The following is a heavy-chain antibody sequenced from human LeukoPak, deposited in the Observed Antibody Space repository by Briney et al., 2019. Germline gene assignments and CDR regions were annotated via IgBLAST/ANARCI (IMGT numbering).Heavy chain of an antibody. CDR3: ARSTYSYVYYFDY. V-gene: IGHV1-69*04. D-gene: IGHD5-18*01. J-gene: IGHJ4*02. Sequence: SVKVSCKASGGTFSSYAISWVRQAPGQGLEWMGRIIPILGIANYAQKFQGRVTITADKSTSTAYMKLSSLRSEDTAVYYCARSTYSYVYYFDYWGQGTLVTVSS. CDR2: IIPILGIA. CDR1: GGTFSSYA.